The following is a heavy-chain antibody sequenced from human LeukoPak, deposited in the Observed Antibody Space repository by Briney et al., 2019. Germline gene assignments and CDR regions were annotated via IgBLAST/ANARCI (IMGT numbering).Heavy chain of an antibody. CDR3: AKAPVTSCRGAFCYPFDY. V-gene: IGHV3-30*04. CDR1: GFTFTSYA. J-gene: IGHJ4*02. D-gene: IGHD2-15*01. CDR2: ISHDASYK. Sequence: GRSLRLSCAASGFTFTSYAIHWVRQAPGKGLEWVAVISHDASYKFYADSVKGRFTISRDTSRSTLYLQMNSLRAEDAAVYYCAKAPVTSCRGAFCYPFDYWGQGTLVTVSS.